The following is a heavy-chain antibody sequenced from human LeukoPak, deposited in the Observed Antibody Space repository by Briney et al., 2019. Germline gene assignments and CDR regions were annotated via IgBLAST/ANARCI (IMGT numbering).Heavy chain of an antibody. CDR3: ARGGDSMVRGVYYYGMDV. V-gene: IGHV4-39*07. Sequence: SETLSLTCTVSGGSISSSSYYWGWIRQPPGKGLEWIGSIYYSGSTYYNPSLKSRVTISVDTSKNQFSLKLSSVTAADTAVYYCARGGDSMVRGVYYYGMDVWGQGTTVTVSS. D-gene: IGHD3-10*01. J-gene: IGHJ6*02. CDR1: GGSISSSSYY. CDR2: IYYSGST.